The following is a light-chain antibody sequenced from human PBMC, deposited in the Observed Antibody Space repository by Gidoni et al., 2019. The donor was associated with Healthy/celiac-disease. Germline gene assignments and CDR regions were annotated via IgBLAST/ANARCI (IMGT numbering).Light chain of an antibody. J-gene: IGKJ3*01. CDR1: QDISNY. Sequence: DLQMNQSPSSLSASVGDRVTITCQASQDISNYLNWYQQKPGKAPKLLIYDASNLETGVPSRFSGSGSGTDFTFTISSLQPEDFATYYCQQYDNLPFTFGPGTKVDIK. CDR3: QQYDNLPFT. CDR2: DAS. V-gene: IGKV1-33*01.